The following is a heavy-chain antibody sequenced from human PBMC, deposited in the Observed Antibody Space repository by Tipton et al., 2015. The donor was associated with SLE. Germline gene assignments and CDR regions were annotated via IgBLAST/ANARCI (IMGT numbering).Heavy chain of an antibody. CDR3: ARFPTYHFDL. Sequence: TLSLTCTVSGDSISNSDYYWGWIRQPPGKGLEWIGSLYYSGSTYYNPSLKSRISISVDTSKNQFSLNLSSVTAADTAVYYCARFPTYHFDLWGQGTLVTVSS. J-gene: IGHJ4*02. D-gene: IGHD2-2*01. CDR2: LYYSGST. CDR1: GDSISNSDYY. V-gene: IGHV4-39*07.